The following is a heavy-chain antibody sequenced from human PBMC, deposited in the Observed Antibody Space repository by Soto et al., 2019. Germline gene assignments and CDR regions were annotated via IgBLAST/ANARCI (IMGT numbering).Heavy chain of an antibody. J-gene: IGHJ3*02. CDR3: AREGILTGYPDAFDI. CDR1: GFTFSDYY. Sequence: QVQLVESGGGLVKPGGSLRLSCAASGFTFSDYYMSWIRQAPGKGLEWVSYISSGSTIYYADSVKGRFTISRDNAKNSLYLQMNSLRAEDTAVYYCAREGILTGYPDAFDIWGQGTVVTVSS. D-gene: IGHD3-9*01. CDR2: ISSGSTI. V-gene: IGHV3-11*01.